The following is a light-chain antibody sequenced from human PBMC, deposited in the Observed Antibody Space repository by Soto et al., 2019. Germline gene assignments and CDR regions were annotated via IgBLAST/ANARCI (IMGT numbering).Light chain of an antibody. Sequence: QSALTQPASVSGSPGQSITISCSGTNSDIRNYNLVSWYQQHPGKAPKLLIFDVRRLPSGVSSRFSGSKSGNTASLTISGLQAEDEAEYYCSSHADTDVLVVFGGGTKLTVL. CDR2: DVR. J-gene: IGLJ2*01. CDR1: NSDIRNYNL. CDR3: SSHADTDVLVV. V-gene: IGLV2-23*02.